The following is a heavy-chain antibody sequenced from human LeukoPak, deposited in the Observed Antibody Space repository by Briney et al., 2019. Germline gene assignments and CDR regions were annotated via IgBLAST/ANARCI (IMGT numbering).Heavy chain of an antibody. CDR2: IYSGGST. D-gene: IGHD6-6*01. Sequence: QPGGSLRLSCAASGLTVSSNCMSWVRQAPGKGLEWVSVIYSGGSTYYADSVKGRFTISRDNSKNTLYLQMNSLRAEDTAVYYCARERVENQQLVGGNYWGQGTLVTVSS. CDR3: ARERVENQQLVGGNY. V-gene: IGHV3-66*01. J-gene: IGHJ4*02. CDR1: GLTVSSNC.